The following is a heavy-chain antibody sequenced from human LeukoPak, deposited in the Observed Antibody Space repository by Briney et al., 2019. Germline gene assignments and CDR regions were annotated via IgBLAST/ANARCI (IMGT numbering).Heavy chain of an antibody. CDR3: ARDSKPDSSGYYNDY. Sequence: ASVKVSCKASGGTFSSYAISWVRQAPGQGPEWMGGIIPIFGTANYAQKLQGRVTMTTDTSTSTAYMELRSLRSDDTAVYYCARDSKPDSSGYYNDYWGQGTLVTVSS. D-gene: IGHD3-22*01. CDR1: GGTFSSYA. CDR2: IIPIFGTA. J-gene: IGHJ4*02. V-gene: IGHV1-69*05.